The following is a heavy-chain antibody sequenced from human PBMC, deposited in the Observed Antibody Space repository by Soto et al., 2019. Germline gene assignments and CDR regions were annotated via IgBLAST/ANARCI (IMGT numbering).Heavy chain of an antibody. Sequence: ASVKVSCKASGGTFSSYAISWVRQAPGQGLEWVGGIIPIFGTANYAQKFQGRVTITADESTSTAYMELSSLRSEDTAVYYCARDLKPSQTPRAFDIWGQGTMVTVSS. V-gene: IGHV1-69*13. CDR2: IIPIFGTA. CDR3: ARDLKPSQTPRAFDI. J-gene: IGHJ3*02. CDR1: GGTFSSYA.